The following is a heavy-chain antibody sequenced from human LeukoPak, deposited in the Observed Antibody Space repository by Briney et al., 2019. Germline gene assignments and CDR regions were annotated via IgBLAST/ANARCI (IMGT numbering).Heavy chain of an antibody. V-gene: IGHV1-2*02. Sequence: SVKVSCKASGYTCSGHYMHWVRQAPGQGLEWMGWINPNSGGTNYAQKFQGRVTMTRDTSISTAYMELNKLRPDDTAAYYCATRRDGCSGYYYAYWGQGTLVTVSS. CDR2: INPNSGGT. CDR3: ATRRDGCSGYYYAY. CDR1: GYTCSGHY. J-gene: IGHJ4*02. D-gene: IGHD3-22*01.